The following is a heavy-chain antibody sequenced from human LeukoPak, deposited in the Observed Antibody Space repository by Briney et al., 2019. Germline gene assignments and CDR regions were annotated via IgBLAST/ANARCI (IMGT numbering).Heavy chain of an antibody. CDR1: GFTFSSYE. Sequence: GGSLSLSCAASGFTFSSYEMNWVRQAPGKGLEWVSYISSSGSTIYYADSVKGRFTISRDNAKNSLYLQMNSLRAEDTAVYYCARGLGRWLQLGTIDYWGQGTLVSVSS. CDR3: ARGLGRWLQLGTIDY. J-gene: IGHJ4*02. D-gene: IGHD5-24*01. CDR2: ISSSGSTI. V-gene: IGHV3-48*03.